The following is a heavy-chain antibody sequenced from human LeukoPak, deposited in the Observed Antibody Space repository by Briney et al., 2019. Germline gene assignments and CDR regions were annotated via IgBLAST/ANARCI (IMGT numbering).Heavy chain of an antibody. D-gene: IGHD5-12*01. CDR1: GFSLNDNA. CDR3: AKGAYDCIDIAYFDY. V-gene: IGHV3-23*01. CDR2: IFGSSSST. Sequence: GGSLRLSCVASGFSLNDNAMNWVRQAPGKGLEWVSLIFGSSSSTYSAEPEKGRFTTSRDKSKNTLYLLMNILRDEDAAEYYCAKGAYDCIDIAYFDYWGQGSLVTVSS. J-gene: IGHJ4*02.